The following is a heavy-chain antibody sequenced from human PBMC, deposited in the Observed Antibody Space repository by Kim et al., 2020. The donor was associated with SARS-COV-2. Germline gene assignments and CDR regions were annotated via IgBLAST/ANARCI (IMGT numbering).Heavy chain of an antibody. CDR3: AKLIAPHTRVFDY. J-gene: IGHJ4*02. Sequence: GGSLRPSCAASGFTFSSYAMSWVRQAPGKGLEWVSVISTSGGTTYYADSVKGRFTISRDNSKNTLYLQMNSLRAEDTAVYYCAKLIAPHTRVFDYWGQGTLVTVSS. CDR1: GFTFSSYA. CDR2: ISTSGGTT. V-gene: IGHV3-23*01. D-gene: IGHD6-13*01.